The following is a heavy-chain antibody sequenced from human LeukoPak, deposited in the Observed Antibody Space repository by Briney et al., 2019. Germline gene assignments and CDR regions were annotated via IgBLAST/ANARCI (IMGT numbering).Heavy chain of an antibody. D-gene: IGHD2-15*01. CDR2: ISGSGGST. CDR1: GFTFSSYA. V-gene: IGHV3-23*01. J-gene: IGHJ4*02. Sequence: GGSLRLSCAASGFTFSSYAMSWVRQAPGKGLEWASAISGSGGSTYYADSVKGRFTISRDNSKNTLYLQMNSLRAEVTPVYYCAKPPVGGADFDYWGQGTLVTVSS. CDR3: AKPPVGGADFDY.